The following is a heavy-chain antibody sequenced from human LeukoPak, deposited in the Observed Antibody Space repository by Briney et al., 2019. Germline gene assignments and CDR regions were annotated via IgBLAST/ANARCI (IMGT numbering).Heavy chain of an antibody. CDR3: GRLPSYYGSSLYPDY. Sequence: GGSLRLSCAASGFTFGHYGMNWVRQAPGKGLECVSSITTSDIVYYADSVRGRFTISRDNAKNSLYLQINSLRAEDTAVYYCGRLPSYYGSSLYPDYWGQGSLVTVSS. V-gene: IGHV3-69-1*01. CDR1: GFTFGHYG. CDR2: ITTSDIV. D-gene: IGHD2-2*01. J-gene: IGHJ4*02.